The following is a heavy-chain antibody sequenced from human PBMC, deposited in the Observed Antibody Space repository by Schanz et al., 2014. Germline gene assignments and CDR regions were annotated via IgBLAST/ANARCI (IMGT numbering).Heavy chain of an antibody. D-gene: IGHD3-9*01. CDR3: ARDSRPNYDFLTAYYSIDY. Sequence: EVQLVESGGGLVKPGGSLRLSCEASEFTFSSYKMNWVRQAPGKGLEWVSSISSSGSYIHYADSVKGRFTISRDNAKNILYLQMNSLRAEDTAVYYCARDSRPNYDFLTAYYSIDYWGQGTLVTVSS. CDR1: EFTFSSYK. CDR2: ISSSGSYI. V-gene: IGHV3-21*01. J-gene: IGHJ4*02.